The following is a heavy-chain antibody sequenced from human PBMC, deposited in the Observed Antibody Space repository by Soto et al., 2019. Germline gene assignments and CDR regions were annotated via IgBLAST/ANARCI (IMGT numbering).Heavy chain of an antibody. CDR1: GFSLTASGVG. J-gene: IGHJ5*02. CDR2: IYWDDTK. CDR3: ARLSPILTGYNWFDP. D-gene: IGHD3-9*01. Sequence: QITLKESGPTLVKPTQTLALTCTFSGFSLTASGVGVGWIRQPQGKALEWLAVIYWDDTKHYSPSLKTRLTITKDTSKNQVVLTMTNMDPVDTATYYCARLSPILTGYNWFDPWGQGTLVTVSS. V-gene: IGHV2-5*02.